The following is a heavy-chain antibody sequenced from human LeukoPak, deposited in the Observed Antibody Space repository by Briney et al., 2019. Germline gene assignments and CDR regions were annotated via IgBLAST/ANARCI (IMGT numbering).Heavy chain of an antibody. D-gene: IGHD5-18*01. V-gene: IGHV3-66*02. J-gene: IGHJ5*02. Sequence: GGSLRLSCAASGFTVSSNYMSWVRQAPGKGLEWVSVIHSGGSTYYADSVKGRFTISRDNSKNTLYLQMNSLRAEDTAVYYCARGLHIGYSYGYGWFDPWGQGTLVTVSS. CDR2: IHSGGST. CDR3: ARGLHIGYSYGYGWFDP. CDR1: GFTVSSNY.